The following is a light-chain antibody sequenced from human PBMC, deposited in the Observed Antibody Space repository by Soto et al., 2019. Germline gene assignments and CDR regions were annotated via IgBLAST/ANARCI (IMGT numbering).Light chain of an antibody. J-gene: IGKJ1*01. CDR2: GAS. CDR1: QSVRSY. CDR3: QQYGSSLRS. Sequence: EIVLTQSPGTLSLSPGERAALSCRASQSVRSYLAWYQQKPGQPPRLLIYGASSRPTGIPDRFSGSGSGTDFTLTISRLEPEDFAVYYCQQYGSSLRSFGQGTKVEIK. V-gene: IGKV3-20*01.